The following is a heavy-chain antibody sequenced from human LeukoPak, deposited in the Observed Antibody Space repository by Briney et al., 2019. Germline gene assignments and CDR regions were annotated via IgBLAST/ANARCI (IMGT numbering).Heavy chain of an antibody. CDR2: IYYSGST. V-gene: IGHV4-31*03. J-gene: IGHJ4*02. Sequence: PSETLSLTCTVSGGSISSGGYYWSWIRQHPGKGLEWIGYIYYSGSTYYNPSLKSRVTISVDTSKNQFSLKLSSVTAADTAVYYCARERGRYYDSSGYYFDYWGQGTLVTVSS. CDR1: GGSISSGGYY. CDR3: ARERGRYYDSSGYYFDY. D-gene: IGHD3-22*01.